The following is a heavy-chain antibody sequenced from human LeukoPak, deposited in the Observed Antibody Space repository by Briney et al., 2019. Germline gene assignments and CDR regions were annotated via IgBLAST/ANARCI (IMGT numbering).Heavy chain of an antibody. CDR3: ARRGNSWPYYFDD. V-gene: IGHV4-38-2*01. CDR1: GYSISSGYY. Sequence: KASETLSLTCAVSGYSISSGYYWGWIRQPRGKGLVWIASIYDSGSTYYNPSLKSRVTTSVDTSKNQFSLKLTSVTAADTAVYYCARRGNSWPYYFDDWGQGTLVTVSS. J-gene: IGHJ4*02. D-gene: IGHD6-13*01. CDR2: IYDSGST.